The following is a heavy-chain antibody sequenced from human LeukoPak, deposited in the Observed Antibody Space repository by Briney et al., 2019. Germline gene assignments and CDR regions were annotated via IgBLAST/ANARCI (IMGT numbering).Heavy chain of an antibody. CDR2: IYTSGST. CDR3: ARDLTIFGVVPHLYMDV. V-gene: IGHV4-4*07. CDR1: GGSISGYY. Sequence: SETLSLTCSVSGGSISGYYWTWIRQPAGEGLEWIGRIYTSGSTNYNPSLKSRVTISVDTSKNQFSLKLSSVTAADTAVYYCARDLTIFGVVPHLYMDVWGKGTTVTVSS. D-gene: IGHD3-3*01. J-gene: IGHJ6*03.